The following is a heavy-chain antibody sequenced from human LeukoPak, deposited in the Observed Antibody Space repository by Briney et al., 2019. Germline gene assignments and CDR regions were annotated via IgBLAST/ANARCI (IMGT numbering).Heavy chain of an antibody. V-gene: IGHV3-7*01. J-gene: IGHJ6*03. CDR1: GFTFSSYW. D-gene: IGHD2-2*01. Sequence: PGGSLRLSCAASGFTFSSYWMSWVRQAPGKGLEWVANIKQDGSEKCYVDSVKGRFTISRDNAKNSLYLQMNSLRAEDTAVYYCARAGGFFPAAPYYYYMDVWGKGTTVTVSS. CDR3: ARAGGFFPAAPYYYYMDV. CDR2: IKQDGSEK.